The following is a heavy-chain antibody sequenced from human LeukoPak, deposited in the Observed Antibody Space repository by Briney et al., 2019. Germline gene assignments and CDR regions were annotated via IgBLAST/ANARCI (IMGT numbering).Heavy chain of an antibody. CDR1: AGSLTTLY. J-gene: IGHJ3*01. Sequence: SETLSLTCNVSAGSLTTLYWRWIRPPPGRGGEWTGYIFYTETHHYNPTLTTRVTISVDSSKNRSSLTLSPVTAADTAVYYCARQLRRDAFDFWGQGTLVTVSS. V-gene: IGHV4-59*08. CDR2: IFYTETH. D-gene: IGHD2-21*02. CDR3: ARQLRRDAFDF.